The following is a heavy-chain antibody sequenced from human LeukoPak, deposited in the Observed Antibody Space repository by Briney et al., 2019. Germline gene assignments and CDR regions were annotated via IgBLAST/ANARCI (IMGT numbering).Heavy chain of an antibody. D-gene: IGHD4-17*01. CDR3: ARGPVYGDYATQFDY. CDR1: GFTFSSYE. J-gene: IGHJ4*02. V-gene: IGHV3-21*01. Sequence: PGRSLRLSCAASGFTFSSYEMNWVRQAPGKGLEWVSSISSSSSYIYYADSVKGRFTISRDNAKNSLYLQMNSLRAEDTAVYYCARGPVYGDYATQFDYWGQGTLVTVSS. CDR2: ISSSSSYI.